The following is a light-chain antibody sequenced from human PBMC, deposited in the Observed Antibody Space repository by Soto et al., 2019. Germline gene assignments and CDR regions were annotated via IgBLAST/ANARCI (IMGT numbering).Light chain of an antibody. V-gene: IGKV3-20*01. CDR3: QQYGSSRWT. CDR1: QSVSNNY. Sequence: EIVLTHSPGTLSLSPGERSTLSCRASQSVSNNYLALYQQKPGQAPRLLIYGASNRATGIPDRFSGSGSGTDFTLTISRLEPEDFAVYYCQQYGSSRWTFGQGTKVDIK. CDR2: GAS. J-gene: IGKJ1*01.